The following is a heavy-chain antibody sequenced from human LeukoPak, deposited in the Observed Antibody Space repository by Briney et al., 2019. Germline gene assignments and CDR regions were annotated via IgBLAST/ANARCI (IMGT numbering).Heavy chain of an antibody. V-gene: IGHV4-61*05. Sequence: SETLSLTCTVSGGSISSSSYSWGWIRQPPGKGLEWIGYIYYSGSTNYNPSLKSRVTISVDTSKNQFSLKLSSVTAADTAVYYCARGVAWLRFFKFDYWGQGTLVTVSS. CDR3: ARGVAWLRFFKFDY. J-gene: IGHJ4*02. D-gene: IGHD5-12*01. CDR1: GGSISSSSYS. CDR2: IYYSGST.